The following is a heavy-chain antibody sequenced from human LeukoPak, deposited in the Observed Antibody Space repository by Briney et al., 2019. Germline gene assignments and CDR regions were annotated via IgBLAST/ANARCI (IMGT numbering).Heavy chain of an antibody. CDR3: ASPHCDGTSCHGDDAFDI. J-gene: IGHJ3*02. V-gene: IGHV3-30-3*01. D-gene: IGHD2-2*01. CDR2: DGSSK. Sequence: DGSSKYYADSVKGRFTIFRDNSKSTLYLQMNSLRAEDTAVYYCASPHCDGTSCHGDDAFDIWGQGTMVTVSS.